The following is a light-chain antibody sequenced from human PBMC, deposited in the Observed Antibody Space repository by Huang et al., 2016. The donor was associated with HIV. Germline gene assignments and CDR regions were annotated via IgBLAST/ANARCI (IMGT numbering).Light chain of an antibody. Sequence: EIVLTQSPATLSLSPGERTTLSCRASQSVSSYLAWYQHKPGQAPRLLIYDASNRATGIPARFSGSGSGTDFTLTSSRLEAGDFAVYYCQQRSNWLLTFGGGTKVEIK. V-gene: IGKV3-11*01. CDR3: QQRSNWLLT. CDR2: DAS. J-gene: IGKJ4*01. CDR1: QSVSSY.